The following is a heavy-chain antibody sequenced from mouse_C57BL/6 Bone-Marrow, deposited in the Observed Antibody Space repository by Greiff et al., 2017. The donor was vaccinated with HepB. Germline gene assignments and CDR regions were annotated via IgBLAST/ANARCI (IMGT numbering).Heavy chain of an antibody. J-gene: IGHJ2*01. CDR3: AITTVVATGDY. Sequence: VQVVESGPELVKPGASVTISCKASGYAFSSSWMNWVKQRPGKGLEWIGRIYPGDGDTNYNGKFKGKATRTADKSSSTAYMQLSSLTSEDSAVYFCAITTVVATGDYWGKGTTLTVAS. V-gene: IGHV1-82*01. D-gene: IGHD1-1*01. CDR2: IYPGDGDT. CDR1: GYAFSSSW.